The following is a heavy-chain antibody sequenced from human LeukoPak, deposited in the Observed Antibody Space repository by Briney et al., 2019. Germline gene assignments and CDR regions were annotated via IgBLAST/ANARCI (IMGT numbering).Heavy chain of an antibody. J-gene: IGHJ4*02. Sequence: PGGSLRLSCAASGFTFSDYYMSWIRQAPGKGLEWVSYISSSSSYTNYADSVKGRFTISRDNAKNSLYLQMNSLRAEDTAVYYCARDQSSGWHYFDYWGQGTLVTVSS. D-gene: IGHD6-19*01. CDR2: ISSSSSYT. V-gene: IGHV3-11*06. CDR1: GFTFSDYY. CDR3: ARDQSSGWHYFDY.